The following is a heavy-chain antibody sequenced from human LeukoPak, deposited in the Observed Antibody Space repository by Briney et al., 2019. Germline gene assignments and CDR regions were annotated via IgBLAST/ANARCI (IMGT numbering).Heavy chain of an antibody. J-gene: IGHJ4*02. CDR1: GYTFTGYY. CDR2: INPNSGGT. D-gene: IGHD3-3*01. Sequence: GASVKVSCKASGYTFTGYYMHCVRQAPGQGLEWMGWINPNSGGTNYAQKFQGRVTMTRNTSISTAYMELSSLRSEDTAVYYCARGPTYYDFWSGYYSWNDWGINDYWGQGTLVTVSS. CDR3: ARGPTYYDFWSGYYSWNDWGINDY. V-gene: IGHV1-2*02.